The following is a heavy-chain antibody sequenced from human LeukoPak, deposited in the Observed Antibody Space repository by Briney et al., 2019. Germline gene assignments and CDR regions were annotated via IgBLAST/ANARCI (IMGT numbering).Heavy chain of an antibody. J-gene: IGHJ5*02. CDR3: ARGWTVNWFDP. CDR2: IYYSGST. V-gene: IGHV4-30-4*08. CDR1: GGSISRGDYY. Sequence: SQTLSLTCTVSGGSISRGDYYWSWIRQPPGKGLEWIGYIYYSGSTYYNPSLKSRVTISVDTSKYQFSLKLSSVTAADTAVYYCARGWTVNWFDPWGQGTMVTVSS. D-gene: IGHD3/OR15-3a*01.